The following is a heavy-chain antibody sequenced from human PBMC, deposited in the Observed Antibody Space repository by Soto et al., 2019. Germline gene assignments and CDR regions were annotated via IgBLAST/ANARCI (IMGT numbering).Heavy chain of an antibody. V-gene: IGHV4-30-2*01. CDR3: ASYAEYYYYGMDV. CDR1: GGSITSGGYS. Sequence: SETLSLTCAVSGGSITSGGYSWTWIRHPPGKGLEWIGFIYHSGSTYYNPSLRSRVTMSVDRSKNQFSLKLSSVTAADTAVYYCASYAEYYYYGMDVWGQGTTVTVSS. D-gene: IGHD3-16*01. J-gene: IGHJ6*02. CDR2: IYHSGST.